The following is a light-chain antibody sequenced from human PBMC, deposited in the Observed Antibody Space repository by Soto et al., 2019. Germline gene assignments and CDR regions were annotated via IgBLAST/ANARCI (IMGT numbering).Light chain of an antibody. J-gene: IGKJ2*01. CDR1: QSVGNNH. Sequence: EMVLTQSPGTLSLSPGERGTLSCRTSQSVGNNHLAWYQQKLGQAPRLLIYGASSRPTGIPDRFSGSGSGTDFTLTISRLEPEDFAVYYCQQYGSSPYTFGQRTKLEIK. CDR3: QQYGSSPYT. CDR2: GAS. V-gene: IGKV3-20*01.